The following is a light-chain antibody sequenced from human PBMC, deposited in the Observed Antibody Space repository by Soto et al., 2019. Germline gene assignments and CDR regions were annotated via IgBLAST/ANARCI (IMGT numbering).Light chain of an antibody. J-gene: IGKJ5*01. CDR1: QDISNY. Sequence: DIQMTQSPSSLSASVGDRVTITCQASQDISNYLNWYQQKPGKAPKLLIYAASNFQSGVPSRFSGSGSGTDFTLTISSLQPEDYATYYCQQSYSALITFGQGTRLEIK. CDR3: QQSYSALIT. V-gene: IGKV1-39*01. CDR2: AAS.